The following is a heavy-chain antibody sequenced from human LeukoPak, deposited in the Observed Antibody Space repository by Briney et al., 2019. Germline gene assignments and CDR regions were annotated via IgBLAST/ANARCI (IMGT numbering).Heavy chain of an antibody. Sequence: GGSLRLSCAASGFTFSSCWMHWVRQAPGKGLVWVSRINSDGSSTSYADSVKGRFTISRDNAKNTLYLQMNSLRAEDTAVYYCARGESGSQVYYYYYGMDVWGQGTTVTVSS. CDR1: GFTFSSCW. CDR2: INSDGSST. V-gene: IGHV3-74*01. D-gene: IGHD1-26*01. CDR3: ARGESGSQVYYYYYGMDV. J-gene: IGHJ6*02.